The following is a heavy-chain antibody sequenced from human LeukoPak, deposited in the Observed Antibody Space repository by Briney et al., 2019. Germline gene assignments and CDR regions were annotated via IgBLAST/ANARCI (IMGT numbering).Heavy chain of an antibody. V-gene: IGHV3-23*01. CDR1: GFTLSSSA. Sequence: GGSLRLSCAVSGFTLSSSAMSWVRQAPGKGLEWGSDISGSGGSTYYADSVKGRVTISRDNSKNTLYLQMNSLRGEDVAVYYCAKHRPYCSGGSCHRAFDIWGQGTVVTVSS. CDR2: ISGSGGST. CDR3: AKHRPYCSGGSCHRAFDI. D-gene: IGHD2-15*01. J-gene: IGHJ3*02.